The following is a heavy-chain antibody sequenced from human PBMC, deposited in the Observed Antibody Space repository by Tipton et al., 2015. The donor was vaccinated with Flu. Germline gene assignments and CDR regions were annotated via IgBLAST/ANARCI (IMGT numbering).Heavy chain of an antibody. CDR2: ISYDGSNK. V-gene: IGHV3-30*03. D-gene: IGHD3-22*01. CDR3: AREEGHYYDTSGFFDY. Sequence: SLRLSCAASGFTFSSYGMHWVRQAPGQGLEWVAVISYDGSNKYYADSVKGRFTISRDKAKNSLYLQMNSLRAEDTSVYYCAREEGHYYDTSGFFDYWGQGTLVTVSS. J-gene: IGHJ4*02. CDR1: GFTFSSYG.